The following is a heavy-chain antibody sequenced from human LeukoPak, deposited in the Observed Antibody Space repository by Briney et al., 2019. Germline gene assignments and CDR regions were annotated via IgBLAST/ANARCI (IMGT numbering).Heavy chain of an antibody. CDR1: GFIFSSYG. J-gene: IGHJ4*02. V-gene: IGHV3-30*18. CDR2: ISYDGSNK. Sequence: GRSLRLSCAASGFIFSSYGMHWVRQAPGKGLEWVAVISYDGSNKYYADSVKGRFTISRDNSKNTLYLQMNSLRAEDTAVYYCAKDRRDYRFDYWGQGTLVTVSS. D-gene: IGHD4-11*01. CDR3: AKDRRDYRFDY.